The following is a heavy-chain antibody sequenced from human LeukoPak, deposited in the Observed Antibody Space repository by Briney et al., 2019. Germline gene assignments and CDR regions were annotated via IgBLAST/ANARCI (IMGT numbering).Heavy chain of an antibody. Sequence: GGSLRLSCAASGITFSAYAMNWVRQAPEKGPEWVSAISGSGGSTYYADSVKGRFTISRDNSKNTLYLQMNSLRAEDTAVYYCAKGDSGSYAVDYWGQGTLVTVSS. D-gene: IGHD1-26*01. CDR1: GITFSAYA. V-gene: IGHV3-23*01. J-gene: IGHJ4*02. CDR2: ISGSGGST. CDR3: AKGDSGSYAVDY.